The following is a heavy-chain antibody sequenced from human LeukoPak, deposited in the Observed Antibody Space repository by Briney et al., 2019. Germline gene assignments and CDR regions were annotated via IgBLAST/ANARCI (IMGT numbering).Heavy chain of an antibody. J-gene: IGHJ4*02. D-gene: IGHD6-6*01. Sequence: GGSLRLSCAASGFTFSSYAMSWVRQAPGKGLEWVSAISGSGGSTYYADSVKGRFTNSRDNSKNTLYLQMNSLRAEDTDVYYCARVEYSCSPPFDYWGQGTLVTVSS. CDR3: ARVEYSCSPPFDY. V-gene: IGHV3-23*01. CDR1: GFTFSSYA. CDR2: ISGSGGST.